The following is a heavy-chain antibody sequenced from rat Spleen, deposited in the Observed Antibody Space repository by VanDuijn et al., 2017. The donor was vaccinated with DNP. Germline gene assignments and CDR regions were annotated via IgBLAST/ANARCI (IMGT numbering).Heavy chain of an antibody. V-gene: IGHV5-27*01. CDR1: GFIFRNYS. CDR3: AKDDFGGSPFAY. J-gene: IGHJ3*01. D-gene: IGHD1-11*01. Sequence: EVQLVESGGGLVQPGRSLKLSCAALGFIFRNYSMAWVRQAPTKGLEWVASITNSGGSTYYRDSVKGRFSISRDNAENTVYLQMNSLRSEDTATYYCAKDDFGGSPFAYWGQGTLVTVSS. CDR2: ITNSGGST.